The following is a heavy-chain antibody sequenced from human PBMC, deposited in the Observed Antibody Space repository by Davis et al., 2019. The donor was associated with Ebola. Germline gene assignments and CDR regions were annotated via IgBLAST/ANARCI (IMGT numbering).Heavy chain of an antibody. CDR2: ISGSGGST. V-gene: IGHV3-23*01. CDR3: AKVVPAAIPYFDY. J-gene: IGHJ4*02. CDR1: GFTFSSYA. Sequence: GESLKISCAASGFTFSSYAMSWVRQAPGKGLEWVSAISGSGGSTYYADSVKGRFTISRDNSKNTLYLQMNSLRAEDTAVYYCAKVVPAAIPYFDYWGQGTLVTVSS. D-gene: IGHD2-2*02.